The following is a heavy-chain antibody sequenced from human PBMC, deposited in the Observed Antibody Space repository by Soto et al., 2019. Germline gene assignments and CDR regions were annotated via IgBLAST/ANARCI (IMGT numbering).Heavy chain of an antibody. V-gene: IGHV3-7*03. CDR3: ARGFYYDRIGYYADY. CDR1: GLNFSNYW. J-gene: IGHJ4*02. Sequence: QLVESGGGLVQPGGSLRLSCAASGLNFSNYWMSWVRQVTGKGLEWVANIKKDGSEDYHVEPVKGRFTMSSDNAKNSRDLEMDVLIAEDTAVYYCARGFYYDRIGYYADYWGQGTRVIVTS. D-gene: IGHD3-22*01. CDR2: IKKDGSED.